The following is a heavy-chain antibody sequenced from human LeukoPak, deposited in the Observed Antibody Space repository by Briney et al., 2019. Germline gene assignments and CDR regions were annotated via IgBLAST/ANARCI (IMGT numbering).Heavy chain of an antibody. D-gene: IGHD1-26*01. CDR1: GYTFTSYY. CDR3: ARVIPLPELLGAFDI. J-gene: IGHJ3*02. CDR2: INPSGGST. Sequence: ASVKVSCKASGYTFTSYYMHWVRQAPGQGLEWMGIINPSGGSTSYAQKFQGRVTMTRDTSTSTVYMELSSLRSKDTVVYYCARVIPLPELLGAFDIWGQGTMVTVSS. V-gene: IGHV1-46*01.